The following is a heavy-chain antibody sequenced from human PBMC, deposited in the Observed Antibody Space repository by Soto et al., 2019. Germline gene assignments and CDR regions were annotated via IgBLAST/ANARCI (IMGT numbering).Heavy chain of an antibody. D-gene: IGHD4-4*01. CDR1: GYSFTSYW. CDR3: TRDGGGNYVHDAFDI. V-gene: IGHV5-51*01. Sequence: GESLKISCKGSGYSFTSYWIGWVRQMPGKGLEWMGIIYPGDSDTRYSPSFQGQVTISADKSISTAYLQWSNLKASDTAMYYCTRDGGGNYVHDAFDIWGQGKMVTVSS. J-gene: IGHJ3*02. CDR2: IYPGDSDT.